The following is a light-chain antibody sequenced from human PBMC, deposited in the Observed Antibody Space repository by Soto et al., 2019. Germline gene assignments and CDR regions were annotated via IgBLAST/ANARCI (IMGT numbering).Light chain of an antibody. CDR1: QTVSSSY. CDR3: HQYGTSPRT. J-gene: IGKJ1*01. CDR2: VAS. Sequence: EIVLTQSPGTLSLSPGGRATLSCRASQTVSSSYLAWYQHKPGQPPRLLIYVASVRATGIPDRFSGSGSGTDFTLTISRLEPEDFAVYYCHQYGTSPRTFGQGTKVENK. V-gene: IGKV3-20*01.